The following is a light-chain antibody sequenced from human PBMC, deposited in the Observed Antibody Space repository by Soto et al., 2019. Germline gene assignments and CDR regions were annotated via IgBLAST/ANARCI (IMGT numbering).Light chain of an antibody. CDR3: QQFNNYPST. Sequence: DIQMTQSPSSLSASVGDRVTITCQASQDISNYLNWYQQKPGKAPKLLIYDASNLETGVPSRFSGSGSGTDFTLTISSLQPEDFATYYCQQFNNYPSTFGQGTKVDIK. CDR2: DAS. V-gene: IGKV1-33*01. CDR1: QDISNY. J-gene: IGKJ1*01.